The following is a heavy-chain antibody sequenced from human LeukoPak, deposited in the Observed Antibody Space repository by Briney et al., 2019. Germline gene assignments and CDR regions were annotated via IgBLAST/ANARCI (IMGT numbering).Heavy chain of an antibody. Sequence: SVNVSCKASGYTFTSYGISWVRQAPGQGLEWMGGIIPIFGTANYAQKFQGRVTITADESTSTAYMELSSLRSEDTAVYYCARGGSLGYSPDAFDIWGQGTMVTVSS. CDR3: ARGGSLGYSPDAFDI. D-gene: IGHD2-21*01. V-gene: IGHV1-69*13. J-gene: IGHJ3*02. CDR2: IIPIFGTA. CDR1: GYTFTSYG.